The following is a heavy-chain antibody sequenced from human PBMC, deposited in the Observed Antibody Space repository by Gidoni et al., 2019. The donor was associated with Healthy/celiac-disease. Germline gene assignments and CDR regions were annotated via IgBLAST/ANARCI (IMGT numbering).Heavy chain of an antibody. J-gene: IGHJ6*02. CDR1: GFTFSSYS. CDR2: IRSSSSYI. D-gene: IGHD1-26*01. V-gene: IGHV3-21*01. Sequence: EVQLVESGGGLVKPGGSLRLSCAASGFTFSSYSMNWVRQAPGKGLEWVSSIRSSSSYIYYADSVKGRFTISRDNAKNSLYLQMNSLRAEDAAVYYCARDLNGVGATRYYYYGMDVWGQGTTVTVS. CDR3: ARDLNGVGATRYYYYGMDV.